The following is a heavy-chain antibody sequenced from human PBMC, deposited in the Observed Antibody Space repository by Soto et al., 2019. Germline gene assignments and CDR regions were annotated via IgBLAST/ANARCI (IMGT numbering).Heavy chain of an antibody. CDR1: GFTFSSYG. D-gene: IGHD5-12*01. CDR3: AKDSRDGYNSLDY. V-gene: IGHV3-30*18. CDR2: ISYDGGNK. Sequence: GGSLRLSCAASGFTFSSYGMHWVRQAPGKGLEWGAVISYDGGNKYYADSVKGRFTISRDNSKNTLYLQMNSLRAEDTAVYYCAKDSRDGYNSLDYWGQGTLVTVSS. J-gene: IGHJ4*02.